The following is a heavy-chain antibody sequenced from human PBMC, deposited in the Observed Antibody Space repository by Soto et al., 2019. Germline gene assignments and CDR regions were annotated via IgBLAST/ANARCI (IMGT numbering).Heavy chain of an antibody. CDR3: ARDGLGSSWVQAAWYYYGMDV. D-gene: IGHD6-13*01. V-gene: IGHV3-21*01. CDR1: GFTFSSYS. Sequence: EVQLVESGGGLVKPGGSLRLSCAASGFTFSSYSMNWVRQAPGKGREWVSSISSSSSYIDYADSVKGRFTISRDNAKNSLSLQMNSLSAEDTAVYYCARDGLGSSWVQAAWYYYGMDVWGQGTTVTVSS. J-gene: IGHJ6*02. CDR2: ISSSSSYI.